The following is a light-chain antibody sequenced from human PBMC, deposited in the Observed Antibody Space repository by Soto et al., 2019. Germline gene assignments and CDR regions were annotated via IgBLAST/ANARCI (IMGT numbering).Light chain of an antibody. Sequence: DIQMTQSPSSLSASVGDRVTITCRASQSISNYLNWYQQKPGKAPKLLMYVASCLQSGVPSRFGGSGSGTDFTLPISSLQPEDFATYYCQQSYSTPRTFGQGTKVEIK. V-gene: IGKV1-39*01. CDR1: QSISNY. J-gene: IGKJ1*01. CDR2: VAS. CDR3: QQSYSTPRT.